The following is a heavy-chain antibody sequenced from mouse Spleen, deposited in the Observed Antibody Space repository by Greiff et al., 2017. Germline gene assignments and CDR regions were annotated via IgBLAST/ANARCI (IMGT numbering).Heavy chain of an antibody. CDR1: GYTFTDYY. J-gene: IGHJ3*01. CDR2: IYPGSGNT. Sequence: QVQLQQSGAELVRPGASVKLSCKASGYTFTDYYINCVKQRPGQGLEWIARIYPGSGNTYYNEKFKGKATLTAEKSSSTAYMQLSSLTSEDSAVYFCARWDSSGYAWFAYWGQGTLVTVSA. CDR3: ARWDSSGYAWFAY. D-gene: IGHD3-2*02. V-gene: IGHV1-76*01.